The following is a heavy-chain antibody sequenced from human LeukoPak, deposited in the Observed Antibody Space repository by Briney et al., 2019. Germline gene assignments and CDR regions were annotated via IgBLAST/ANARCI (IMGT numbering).Heavy chain of an antibody. CDR1: GFTFSSYW. CDR3: ARLVLRKVVVIGDYFDY. D-gene: IGHD3-22*01. V-gene: IGHV3-7*01. J-gene: IGHJ4*02. Sequence: PGGSLRLSCAASGFTFSSYWMSWVRQAPGKGLEWVANIKQDGSEKYYVDSVKGRFTISRDNAKNSLYLQMNSLRAEDTAVYYCARLVLRKVVVIGDYFDYWGQGTLVTVSS. CDR2: IKQDGSEK.